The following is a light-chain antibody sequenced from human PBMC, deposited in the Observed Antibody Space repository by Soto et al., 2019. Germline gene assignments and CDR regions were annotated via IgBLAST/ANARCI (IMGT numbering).Light chain of an antibody. CDR3: QQRSNGLT. J-gene: IGKJ3*01. CDR2: DAS. CDR1: QSVRSY. V-gene: IGKV3-11*01. Sequence: DIVLTQSPATLSLSPGERATLSCRASQSVRSYLAWYQQKPGQAPRLLMYDASNRASGIPARFSGSGSGTDFTLTISSLEPEDFAVYYCQQRSNGLTFGPGTKVAIK.